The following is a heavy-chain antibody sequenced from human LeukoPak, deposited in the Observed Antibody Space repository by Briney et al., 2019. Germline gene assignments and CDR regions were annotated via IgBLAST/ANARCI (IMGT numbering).Heavy chain of an antibody. CDR3: ARDLYGDYLGYFDY. V-gene: IGHV3-30*04. Sequence: PGGSLRLSCAASGFTFSSYAMHWVRQAPGKGLEWVAVISYDGSNKYYADSVEGRFTISRDNSKNTLYLQMNSLRAEDTAVYYCARDLYGDYLGYFDYWGQGTLVTVSS. CDR1: GFTFSSYA. CDR2: ISYDGSNK. J-gene: IGHJ4*02. D-gene: IGHD4-17*01.